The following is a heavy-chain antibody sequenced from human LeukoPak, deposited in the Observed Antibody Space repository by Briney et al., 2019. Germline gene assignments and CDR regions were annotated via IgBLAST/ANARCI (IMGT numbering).Heavy chain of an antibody. V-gene: IGHV1-18*01. D-gene: IGHD3-22*01. CDR1: GYTFTSYG. CDR2: ISGYNGNT. Sequence: ASVKVSCKASGYTFTSYGISWVRQAPGQGLEWMGWISGYNGNTNYAQKLQGRVTMTTDTSTSTAYMELRSLRSDDTAVYYCARFHNPYDSSFFQHWGQGTLVTVSS. CDR3: ARFHNPYDSSFFQH. J-gene: IGHJ1*01.